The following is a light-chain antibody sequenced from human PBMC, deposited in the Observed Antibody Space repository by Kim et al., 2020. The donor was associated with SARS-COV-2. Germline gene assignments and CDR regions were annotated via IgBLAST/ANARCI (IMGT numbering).Light chain of an antibody. Sequence: SLGESATRSCRASQSVSDNLAWYQQKPGQAPRLLIYGASTRATGIPARFSGSGSGTEFTLTISSLQSEDSAVYYCQQYDDWPPWTFGQGTKVDIK. CDR2: GAS. J-gene: IGKJ1*01. CDR3: QQYDDWPPWT. V-gene: IGKV3-15*01. CDR1: QSVSDN.